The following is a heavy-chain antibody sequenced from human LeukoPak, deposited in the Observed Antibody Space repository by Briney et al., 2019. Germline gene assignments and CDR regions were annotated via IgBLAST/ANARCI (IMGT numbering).Heavy chain of an antibody. D-gene: IGHD3-22*01. CDR2: MSGSGGST. V-gene: IGHV3-23*01. J-gene: IGHJ3*02. Sequence: PGGSLRLSCAASGFSFSSYAMSWVRQAPGKGLEWVSAMSGSGGSTYYADSVKGRFSISRDNSKNTLYLQMKSLRAEDTAVYYCARDGDSSGYYYGAFDIWGQGTMVTVSS. CDR3: ARDGDSSGYYYGAFDI. CDR1: GFSFSSYA.